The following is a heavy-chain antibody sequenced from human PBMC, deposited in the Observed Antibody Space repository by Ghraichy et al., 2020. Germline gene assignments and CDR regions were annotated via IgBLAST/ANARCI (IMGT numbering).Heavy chain of an antibody. V-gene: IGHV3-7*05. D-gene: IGHD3-10*01. J-gene: IGHJ4*02. CDR3: ARPRTTTVRGVMSY. CDR2: INQDGSEK. CDR1: GFTFSSFW. Sequence: GGSLRLSCAASGFTFSSFWMNWVRQAPGKGLEWVANINQDGSEKYFVDSVKGRFFISRDNAKNSLYLQMNNLRAEDTAVYYCARPRTTTVRGVMSYWGQGTLVTVSS.